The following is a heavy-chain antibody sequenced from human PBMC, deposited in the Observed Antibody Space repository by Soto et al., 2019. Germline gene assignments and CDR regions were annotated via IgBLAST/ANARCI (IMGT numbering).Heavy chain of an antibody. J-gene: IGHJ4*02. CDR2: INHSGST. D-gene: IGHD3-22*01. Sequence: QVQLQQWGAGLLKPSETLSLTCAVYGGSFSGYYWSWIRQPPGKGLEWIGEINHSGSTNYNPSLKSRVTISVDTSKNQFSLKLSSVTAADTAVYYCARGNYDSSGYWGEFDYWGQGTLVTVSS. CDR1: GGSFSGYY. V-gene: IGHV4-34*01. CDR3: ARGNYDSSGYWGEFDY.